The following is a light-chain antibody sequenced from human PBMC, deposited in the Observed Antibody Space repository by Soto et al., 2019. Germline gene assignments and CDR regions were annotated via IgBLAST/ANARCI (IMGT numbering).Light chain of an antibody. CDR1: EDISTW. CDR3: QQHNSFPRS. Sequence: DIQMTQSPSSVSASVGDRVTITCRSSEDISTWLAWYQQKPGKAPKVLIYAASTLQSGVPSRFSGSGSGTEFTLTISSLQPEDYATYYCQQHNSFPRSFGQGTKVDIK. CDR2: AAS. V-gene: IGKV1-12*01. J-gene: IGKJ2*01.